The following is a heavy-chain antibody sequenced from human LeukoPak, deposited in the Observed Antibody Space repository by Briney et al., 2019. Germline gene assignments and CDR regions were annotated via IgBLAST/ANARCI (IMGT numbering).Heavy chain of an antibody. CDR2: IYYSGST. D-gene: IGHD2-2*01. V-gene: IGHV4-59*06. CDR1: GGSISSYY. CDR3: ARDVMKLGYCSSTSCYVGYYYGMDV. J-gene: IGHJ6*02. Sequence: SETLSLTCTVSGGSISSYYWSWIRQHPGKGLEWIGYIYYSGSTYYNPSLKSRVTISVDTSKNQFSLKLSSVTAADTAVYYCARDVMKLGYCSSTSCYVGYYYGMDVRGQGTTVTVSS.